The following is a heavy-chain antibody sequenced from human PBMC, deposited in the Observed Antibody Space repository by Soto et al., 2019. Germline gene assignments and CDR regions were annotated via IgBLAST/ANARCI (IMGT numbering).Heavy chain of an antibody. V-gene: IGHV1-18*01. J-gene: IGHJ5*02. CDR1: GYTFTSYG. D-gene: IGHD1-26*01. CDR2: ISAYNGNT. CDR3: AKDLNLLGALDSGSWFDP. Sequence: ASVKVSCKASGYTFTSYGISWVRQAPGQGLEWMGWISAYNGNTNYAQKLQGRVTMTTDTSRSTAYMELRSLRSDDTAVYYCAKDLNLLGALDSGSWFDPWGQGTLVTVSS.